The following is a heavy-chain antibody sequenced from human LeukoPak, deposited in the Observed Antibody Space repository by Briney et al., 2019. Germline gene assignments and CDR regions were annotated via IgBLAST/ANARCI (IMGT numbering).Heavy chain of an antibody. CDR2: ISAGGGKT. J-gene: IGHJ4*02. CDR3: AKGHSDYGTGFDG. Sequence: GGSLRLSRAASGFTFKTFAMSWVRQAPGKGLESVSVISAGGGKTYYADSVKGRFTISRDNSKSTLYLQMTSLRAEDTAVYYCAKGHSDYGTGFDGWGQGTLVTVSS. CDR1: GFTFKTFA. D-gene: IGHD4-17*01. V-gene: IGHV3-23*01.